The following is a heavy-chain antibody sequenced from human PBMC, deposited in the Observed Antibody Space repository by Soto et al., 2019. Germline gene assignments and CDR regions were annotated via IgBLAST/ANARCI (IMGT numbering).Heavy chain of an antibody. D-gene: IGHD3-9*01. J-gene: IGHJ4*02. V-gene: IGHV4-59*01. CDR1: GGSISVYY. CDR2: VYDNGRP. CDR3: ARGVGSSPPRY. Sequence: SETLSLTCTISGGSISVYYWSWIRQSPRQGLEWIGYVYDNGRPYYSPSLKSRVTISADTSKNQISLKLTSATAADTAVYYCARGVGSSPPRYWGRGTLVTSPQ.